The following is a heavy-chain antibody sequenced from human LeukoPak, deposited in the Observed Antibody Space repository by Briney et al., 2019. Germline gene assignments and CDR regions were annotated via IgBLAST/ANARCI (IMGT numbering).Heavy chain of an antibody. CDR3: ARDPQKYCSGGSCFDRYFDY. Sequence: AASVKVSCKASGYTFTGYYMHWVRQAPGQGLEWMGWINPNSGGTNYAQKFQGRVTMTRDTSISTAYMELSRLRSDDTAVYYCARDPQKYCSGGSCFDRYFDYWGQGTLVTVSS. CDR2: INPNSGGT. J-gene: IGHJ4*02. D-gene: IGHD2-15*01. CDR1: GYTFTGYY. V-gene: IGHV1-2*02.